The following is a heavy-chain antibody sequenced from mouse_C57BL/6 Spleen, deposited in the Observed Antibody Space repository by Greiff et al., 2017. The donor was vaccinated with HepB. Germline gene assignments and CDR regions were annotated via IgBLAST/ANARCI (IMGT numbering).Heavy chain of an antibody. CDR1: GYTFTSYW. CDR2: IYPGNSDT. Sequence: EVQLQQSGTVLARPGASVKMSCKTSGYTFTSYWMHWVKQRPGQGLEWIGAIYPGNSDTSYNQKFKGKAKLTAVTSASTAYMELSSLTNEDAAVYYCTGLAYGSSQAWFAYWGQGTLVTVSA. V-gene: IGHV1-5*01. CDR3: TGLAYGSSQAWFAY. J-gene: IGHJ3*01. D-gene: IGHD1-1*01.